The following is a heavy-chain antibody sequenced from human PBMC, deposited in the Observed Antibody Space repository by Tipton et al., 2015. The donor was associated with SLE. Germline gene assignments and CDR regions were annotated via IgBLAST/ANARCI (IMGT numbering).Heavy chain of an antibody. J-gene: IGHJ6*03. CDR1: GFTVSSNY. Sequence: SLRLSCAASGFTVSSNYMSWVRQAPGKGLEWVSVIYSGGSTYYADSVKGRFTISRDNSKNTLYLQMNSLRAEDTAVYYCAGEESSPDYYYYYMDVWGKGTPVTVSS. CDR3: AGEESSPDYYYYYMDV. V-gene: IGHV3-66*02. CDR2: IYSGGST. D-gene: IGHD3-10*01.